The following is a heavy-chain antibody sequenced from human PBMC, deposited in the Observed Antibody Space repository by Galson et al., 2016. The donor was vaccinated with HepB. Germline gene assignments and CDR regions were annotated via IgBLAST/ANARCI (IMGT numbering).Heavy chain of an antibody. CDR1: RFTFSNYA. CDR2: ISYDGRNK. CDR3: ARDRVWQENTPRGIDY. D-gene: IGHD3-16*01. Sequence: SLRLSCAASRFTFSNYAMHWVRQAPGKGLEWVAVISYDGRNKYYADSLKGRFTISRDNSKNTVYLQINSLTTEDTAVYYCARDRVWQENTPRGIDYWGQGTLVTVSS. J-gene: IGHJ4*02. V-gene: IGHV3-30*04.